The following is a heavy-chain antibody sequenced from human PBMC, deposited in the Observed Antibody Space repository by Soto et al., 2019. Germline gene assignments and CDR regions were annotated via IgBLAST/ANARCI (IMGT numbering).Heavy chain of an antibody. D-gene: IGHD3-10*01. CDR2: MNPNSGNT. CDR1: GYTFTSYD. J-gene: IGHJ4*02. V-gene: IGHV1-8*01. CDR3: ARVGLLWFGESRYYFDY. Sequence: ASVKVSCKASGYTFTSYDINWVRQATGQGLEWMGWMNPNSGNTGYAQKFQGRVTMTRNTSISTAYMELSSLRSEDTAVYYCARVGLLWFGESRYYFDYWGQGTLVTVS.